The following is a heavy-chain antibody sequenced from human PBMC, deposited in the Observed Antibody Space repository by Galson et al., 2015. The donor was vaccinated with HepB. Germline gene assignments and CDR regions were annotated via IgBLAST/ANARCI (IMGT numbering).Heavy chain of an antibody. CDR2: ISGSGITT. Sequence: SLRLSCAASGFTFSTYAMSWVRQAPGKGLEWVSTISGSGITTYYADSVEGRFTTSRDNSKSTLYLQMNSRRVEDTAVYHCAKDPAVSYHDFWTENYFLGEFDYWDRGTLVTVSS. J-gene: IGHJ4*02. D-gene: IGHD3/OR15-3a*01. CDR1: GFTFSTYA. V-gene: IGHV3-23*01. CDR3: AKDPAVSYHDFWTENYFLGEFDY.